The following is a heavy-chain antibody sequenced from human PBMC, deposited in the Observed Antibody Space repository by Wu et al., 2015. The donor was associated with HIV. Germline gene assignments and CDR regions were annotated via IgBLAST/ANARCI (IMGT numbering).Heavy chain of an antibody. Sequence: QVQLVQSGAEVKKPWSSVKVSCTASGGTFNTYAITWVRQAPGRGLEWMGGITSIFGTANYAHKFKGRVSITTDESTRTATFGIGSSLRSEDTAVYYCARGKGGSDKDDAFDKSGAKKGRWSPFF. D-gene: IGHD3-16*01. V-gene: IGHV1-69*05. CDR2: ITSIFGTA. J-gene: IGHJ3*02. CDR3: ARGKGGSDKDDAFDKS. CDR1: GGTFNTYA.